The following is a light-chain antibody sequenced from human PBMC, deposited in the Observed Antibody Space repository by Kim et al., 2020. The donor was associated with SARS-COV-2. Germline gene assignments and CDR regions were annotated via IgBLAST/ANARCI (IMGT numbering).Light chain of an antibody. J-gene: IGKJ4*01. V-gene: IGKV3-15*01. CDR2: GAF. CDR3: QQYNDWPLIT. Sequence: IVMTQSPATLSVSPGEGVTLSCRADQSVRNNLAWYQQQPGQAPRLLIHGAFIRAAGVPARFSGSGSGTEFTLTISSLQSEDSAVYYCQQYNDWPLITFGGGTKV. CDR1: QSVRNN.